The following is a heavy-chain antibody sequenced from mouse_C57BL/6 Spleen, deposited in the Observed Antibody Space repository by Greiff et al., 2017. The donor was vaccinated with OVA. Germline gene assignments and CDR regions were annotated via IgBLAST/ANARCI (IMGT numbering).Heavy chain of an antibody. CDR2: IYPGDGDT. D-gene: IGHD4-1*01. Sequence: QVQLQQPGPELVKPGASVKISCKASGYAFSSSWMNWVKQRPGKGLEWIGRIYPGDGDTNYNGKFKGKGTLNADKYSSTAYMQLSSLTSEDSAVYCCARWELEGFDCWGQGTALTVSS. J-gene: IGHJ2*01. CDR3: ARWELEGFDC. CDR1: GYAFSSSW. V-gene: IGHV1-82*01.